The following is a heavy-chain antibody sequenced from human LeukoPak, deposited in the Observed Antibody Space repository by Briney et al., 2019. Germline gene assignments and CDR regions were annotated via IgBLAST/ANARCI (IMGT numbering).Heavy chain of an antibody. CDR1: GFTFSSYA. D-gene: IGHD6-19*01. CDR2: ISGSGGST. J-gene: IGHJ4*02. Sequence: GGSLRLSCAASGFTFSSYAMSWVRQAPGKGLEWVSAISGSGGSTYYADSVKGRFTISRDNSKNTLYPQMNSLRAEDTAVYYCAKAGYSSGYPLDYWGQGTLVTVSS. V-gene: IGHV3-23*01. CDR3: AKAGYSSGYPLDY.